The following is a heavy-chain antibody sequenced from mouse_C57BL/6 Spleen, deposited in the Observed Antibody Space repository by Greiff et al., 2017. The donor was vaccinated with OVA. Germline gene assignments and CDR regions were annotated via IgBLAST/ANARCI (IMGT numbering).Heavy chain of an antibody. D-gene: IGHD1-1*01. V-gene: IGHV1-72*01. CDR3: AMNYYGSSWYFDV. Sequence: CKASGYTFTSYWMHWVQQRPGRGLEWIGRIDPNSGGTKYNEKFKSKATLTVDKPSSTAYMQLSSLTSEDSAVYYCAMNYYGSSWYFDVWGTGTTVTVSS. CDR2: IDPNSGGT. CDR1: GYTFTSYW. J-gene: IGHJ1*03.